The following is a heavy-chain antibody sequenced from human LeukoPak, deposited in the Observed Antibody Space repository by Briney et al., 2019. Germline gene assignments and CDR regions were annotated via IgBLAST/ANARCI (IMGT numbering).Heavy chain of an antibody. Sequence: SETLSLTCTVSGGSLSSYYWSWLRQPAGKGLERIGRIYTSGSTNYNPSLKSRVTMSVDTSKNQFSLELSSVTAADTAVYYCARGSTSCYDVAWCYYYMDVWGKGTTVTVSS. CDR1: GGSLSSYY. V-gene: IGHV4-4*07. J-gene: IGHJ6*03. CDR3: ARGSTSCYDVAWCYYYMDV. CDR2: IYTSGST. D-gene: IGHD2-2*01.